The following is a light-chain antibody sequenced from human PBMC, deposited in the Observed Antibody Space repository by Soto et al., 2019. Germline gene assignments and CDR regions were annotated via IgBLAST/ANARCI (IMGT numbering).Light chain of an antibody. Sequence: IVLTQSPGTLSLSPGERATLSCRASQSFSATYLAWYQQKPGQAPRLLIYGASSRATGIPDRFSGSGSGTDFTLTISRLEPEDFAVYYCQQYGISRTFGQGTKVEIK. CDR3: QQYGISRT. CDR1: QSFSATY. V-gene: IGKV3-20*01. J-gene: IGKJ1*01. CDR2: GAS.